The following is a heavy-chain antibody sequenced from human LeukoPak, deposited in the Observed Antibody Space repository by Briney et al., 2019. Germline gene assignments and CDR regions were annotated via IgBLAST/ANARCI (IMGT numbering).Heavy chain of an antibody. CDR1: GYSFTSHG. CDR2: ISGYNGNT. Sequence: ASVKVSCKTSGYSFTSHGISWVRQAPGQGLEWMGWISGYNGNTNYAQKFQSRVTMTTDASTRTAHMEVRGLRSDGTAVYYCARGGWTTGMDYWGQGTLVTVSS. J-gene: IGHJ4*02. CDR3: ARGGWTTGMDY. V-gene: IGHV1-18*01. D-gene: IGHD1-14*01.